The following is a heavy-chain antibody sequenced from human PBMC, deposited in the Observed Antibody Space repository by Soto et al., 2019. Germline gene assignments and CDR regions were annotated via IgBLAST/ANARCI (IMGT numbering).Heavy chain of an antibody. J-gene: IGHJ4*02. V-gene: IGHV1-18*01. CDR3: AREGSTYYYDSSGHPLSDY. CDR1: GYTFTSYG. Sequence: QVQLVQSGAEVKKPGASVKVSCKASGYTFTSYGISWVRQAPGQGLEWMGWSSAYNGNTNYPQKLQGRVTMTTDTSTSTAYMELRSLRSDDTAVYYCAREGSTYYYDSSGHPLSDYWGQGTLVTVSS. CDR2: SSAYNGNT. D-gene: IGHD3-22*01.